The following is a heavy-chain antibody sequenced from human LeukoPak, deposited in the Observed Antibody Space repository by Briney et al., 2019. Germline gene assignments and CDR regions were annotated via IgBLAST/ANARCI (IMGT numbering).Heavy chain of an antibody. Sequence: GGSLRLSCEDSGFTFRSYEMNWVRQAPGKGLEWIAYLSSSGSAFSYADSVKGRFTIARDNAKNSVYLEMNSLRADDTAVYYCARDRVVPFIAARVAFDYWGQGTLVTVSS. V-gene: IGHV3-48*03. J-gene: IGHJ4*02. CDR3: ARDRVVPFIAARVAFDY. CDR1: GFTFRSYE. D-gene: IGHD6-6*01. CDR2: LSSSGSAF.